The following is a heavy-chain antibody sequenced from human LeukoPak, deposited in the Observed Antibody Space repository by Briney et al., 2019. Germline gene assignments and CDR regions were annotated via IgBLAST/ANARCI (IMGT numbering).Heavy chain of an antibody. Sequence: SETLSLTCTVSGGSISNYYWSWLRQPPGKGLEWIGYIYYSGSTNYNPSLKSRVTISVDTSKNQFSLKLSSVTAADTAVYYCARVHLYYDSSGYYSHWFDPWGQGTLVTVSS. CDR3: ARVHLYYDSSGYYSHWFDP. J-gene: IGHJ5*02. CDR1: GGSISNYY. CDR2: IYYSGST. V-gene: IGHV4-59*01. D-gene: IGHD3-22*01.